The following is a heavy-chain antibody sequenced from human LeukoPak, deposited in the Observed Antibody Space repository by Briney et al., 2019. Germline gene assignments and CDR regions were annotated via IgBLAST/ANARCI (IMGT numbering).Heavy chain of an antibody. CDR2: IIPILGIA. J-gene: IGHJ4*02. D-gene: IGHD7-27*01. CDR3: AKDWGWANWGSMYFDY. Sequence: SVKVSCKASGGTFSSYAISWVRQAPGQGLEWMGRIIPILGIANYAQKFQGRVTITADKSTSTAYMELSSLRAEDTAVYYCAKDWGWANWGSMYFDYWGQGTLVTVSS. V-gene: IGHV1-69*04. CDR1: GGTFSSYA.